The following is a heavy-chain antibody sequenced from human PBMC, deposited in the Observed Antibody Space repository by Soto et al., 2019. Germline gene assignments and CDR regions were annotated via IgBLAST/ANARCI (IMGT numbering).Heavy chain of an antibody. CDR2: IDPSDSYT. CDR3: ARRAAASTGWPYYYYGMDV. J-gene: IGHJ6*02. V-gene: IGHV5-10-1*01. Sequence: PGESLKISCKGSGYSFTSYWISWVRQMPGKGLEWMGRIDPSDSYTNYSPSFQGHVTISADKSISTAYLQWSSLKASDTAMYYCARRAAASTGWPYYYYGMDVWGQGTTVTVSS. D-gene: IGHD6-13*01. CDR1: GYSFTSYW.